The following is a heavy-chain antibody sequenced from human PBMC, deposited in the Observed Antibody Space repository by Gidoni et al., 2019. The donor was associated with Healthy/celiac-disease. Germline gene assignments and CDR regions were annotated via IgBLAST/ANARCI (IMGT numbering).Heavy chain of an antibody. D-gene: IGHD6-13*01. CDR1: GFTFRSYG. CDR3: ARARTRYSSSWYDGMDV. J-gene: IGHJ6*02. CDR2: IWYDGSNK. V-gene: IGHV3-33*01. Sequence: QVQLVESGGGVVQPGRSLSLSCAASGFTFRSYGRHWVRQAPGKGLWWVAVIWYDGSNKYYADSVKGRFTSSRDNSKNTLYLQMNSLRAEDTAVYYCARARTRYSSSWYDGMDVWGQGTTVTVSS.